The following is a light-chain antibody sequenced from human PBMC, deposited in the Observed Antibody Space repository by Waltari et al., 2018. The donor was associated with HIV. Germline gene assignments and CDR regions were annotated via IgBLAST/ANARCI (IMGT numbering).Light chain of an antibody. J-gene: IGKJ4*01. CDR1: QSVSSSY. CDR3: QQYGSSPG. V-gene: IGKV3-20*01. CDR2: GAS. Sequence: DIVLTQSPGTLSLSQGERATLSCRASQSVSSSYLAWYQQKPGQAPRVLIYGASSRATGIPDRFSGSGSGTDFTLTISRLEPEDFAVYYCQQYGSSPGFGGGTKVEIK.